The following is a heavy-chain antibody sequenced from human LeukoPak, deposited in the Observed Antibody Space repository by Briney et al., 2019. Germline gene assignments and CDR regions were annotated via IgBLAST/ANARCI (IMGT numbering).Heavy chain of an antibody. CDR3: ARDLEDSSPFGAFDM. CDR2: IWFDGIKK. D-gene: IGHD3-22*01. J-gene: IGHJ3*02. V-gene: IGHV3-33*01. CDR1: GFTFSNYG. Sequence: GGSLRLSCAASGFTFSNYGMHWVRQVPGKGLEWVAAIWFDGIKKYYADSVKGRLTISRDNSKNTLYLQMNSLRAEDTAVYYCARDLEDSSPFGAFDMWGQGTMVTVSS.